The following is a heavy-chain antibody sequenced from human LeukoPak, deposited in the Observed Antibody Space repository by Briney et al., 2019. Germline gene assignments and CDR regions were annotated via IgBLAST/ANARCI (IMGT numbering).Heavy chain of an antibody. V-gene: IGHV3-74*01. CDR1: GFTFSSYW. CDR3: ARERYEAPYYYYYYMDV. CDR2: INSDGSST. D-gene: IGHD2-2*01. J-gene: IGHJ6*03. Sequence: PGGSLRLSCAASGFTFSSYWMHWVRQAPGKGLVWVSRINSDGSSTSYADSVEGRFTISRDNAKNTLYLQMNSLRAEDTAVYYCARERYEAPYYYYYYMDVWGKGTTVTVSS.